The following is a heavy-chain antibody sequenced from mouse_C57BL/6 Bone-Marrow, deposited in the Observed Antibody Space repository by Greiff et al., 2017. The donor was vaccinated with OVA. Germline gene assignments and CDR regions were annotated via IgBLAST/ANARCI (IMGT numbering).Heavy chain of an antibody. D-gene: IGHD1-1*01. CDR3: ARPDYYGSSYDFFAY. Sequence: EVQRVESGGDLVKPGGSLKLSCAASGFTFSSYGMSWVRQTPDKRLEWVATISSGGSYTYSPDSVKGRFTISRDNAKNTLYLQMSSLKSEDTAMYYCARPDYYGSSYDFFAYWGQGTLVTVSA. J-gene: IGHJ3*01. CDR1: GFTFSSYG. CDR2: ISSGGSYT. V-gene: IGHV5-6*01.